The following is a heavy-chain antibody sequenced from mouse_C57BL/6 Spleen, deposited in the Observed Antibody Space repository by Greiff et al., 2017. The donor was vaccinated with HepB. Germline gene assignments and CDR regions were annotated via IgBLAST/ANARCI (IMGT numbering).Heavy chain of an antibody. CDR3: ARSDYGNPFDY. J-gene: IGHJ2*01. CDR2: IYPGDGDT. CDR1: GYAFSSSW. Sequence: QVQLQQSGPELVKPGASVKISCKASGYAFSSSWMNWVKQRPGKGLEWIGRIYPGDGDTYYNEKFKGKATLTAEKSSSTAYMQLSSLTSEDSAVYFCARSDYGNPFDYWGQGTTLTVSS. V-gene: IGHV1-82*01. D-gene: IGHD2-1*01.